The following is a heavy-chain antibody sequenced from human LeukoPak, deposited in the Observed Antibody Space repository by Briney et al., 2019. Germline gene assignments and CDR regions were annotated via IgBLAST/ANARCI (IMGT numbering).Heavy chain of an antibody. V-gene: IGHV4-59*01. Sequence: SETLSLTCTVSGGSISSYYWSWTRQPPGKGLEWIGYIYYSGSTNYNPSLKSRVTISVDTSKNQFSLKLSSVTAADTAVYYCASSDASTSIDAFDIWGQGTMVTVSS. D-gene: IGHD5/OR15-5a*01. CDR2: IYYSGST. CDR3: ASSDASTSIDAFDI. CDR1: GGSISSYY. J-gene: IGHJ3*02.